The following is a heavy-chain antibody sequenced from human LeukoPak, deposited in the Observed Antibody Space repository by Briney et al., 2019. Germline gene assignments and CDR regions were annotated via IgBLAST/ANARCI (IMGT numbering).Heavy chain of an antibody. J-gene: IGHJ4*02. V-gene: IGHV3-33*01. CDR3: AREWGRIAVAGGPGY. CDR2: IWYDGRTK. D-gene: IGHD6-19*01. Sequence: GGSLRLSCVVSGFIFSNYGMHWVRQAPGKGLEWVALIWYDGRTKFHADSVRGRFTISRDNSANTLYLQMSSLRVEDTAVYYCAREWGRIAVAGGPGYWGQGALVTVSS. CDR1: GFIFSNYG.